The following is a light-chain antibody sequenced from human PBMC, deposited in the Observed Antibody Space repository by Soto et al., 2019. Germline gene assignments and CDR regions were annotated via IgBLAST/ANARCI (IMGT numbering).Light chain of an antibody. Sequence: ETVMTQSPATLSVSPGERATLSCRASQSVSSYLAWYQQKPGQAPRLLIYDASNRATGIPARFSGSGSGTDFTLTISSLEPEDFAVYYCQQRSNWPRWTFGQGTKVDIK. CDR3: QQRSNWPRWT. V-gene: IGKV3-11*01. CDR1: QSVSSY. J-gene: IGKJ1*01. CDR2: DAS.